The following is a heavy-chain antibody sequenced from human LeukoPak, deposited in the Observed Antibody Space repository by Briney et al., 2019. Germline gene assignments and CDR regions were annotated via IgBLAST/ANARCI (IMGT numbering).Heavy chain of an antibody. Sequence: PAGSLRLSCAVSGITLSNYGMSWVRQAPGKGLEWVAGISGSGGGTNYADSMKGRFTISRDNSKNTLYLQMNSLRAEDTAVYFCAKRGVVIRVILVGFHKEAYYFDSWGQGGLVTVSS. CDR2: ISGSGGGT. CDR1: GITLSNYG. J-gene: IGHJ4*02. CDR3: AKRGVVIRVILVGFHKEAYYFDS. D-gene: IGHD3-22*01. V-gene: IGHV3-23*01.